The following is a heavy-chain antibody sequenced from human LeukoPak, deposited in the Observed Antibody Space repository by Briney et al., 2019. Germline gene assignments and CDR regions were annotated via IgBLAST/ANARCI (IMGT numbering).Heavy chain of an antibody. Sequence: SVKVSCKASGGTFSSYAISWVRQAPGQGLEWMGGIIPIFGTANYAQKFQGRVTITADESTSTAYMELSSLRSEDTAVYYCARGADLLYYMDVWGKGTTVTVSS. J-gene: IGHJ6*03. CDR2: IIPIFGTA. CDR1: GGTFSSYA. V-gene: IGHV1-69*13. CDR3: ARGADLLYYMDV.